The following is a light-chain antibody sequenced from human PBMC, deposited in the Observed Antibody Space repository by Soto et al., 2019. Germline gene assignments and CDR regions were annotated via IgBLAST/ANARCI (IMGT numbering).Light chain of an antibody. CDR3: QQYGTAPRT. CDR1: QRLTNSF. Sequence: EIVLTQSPASLSVSAGQRVTLSGRASQRLTNSFIAWYQPRPGQAPRLLIYDTSSRASGIPARFSGSGSGTDFTLTISRLEPEDFAVYYCQQYGTAPRTFGQGTKGDIK. J-gene: IGKJ1*01. CDR2: DTS. V-gene: IGKV3-20*01.